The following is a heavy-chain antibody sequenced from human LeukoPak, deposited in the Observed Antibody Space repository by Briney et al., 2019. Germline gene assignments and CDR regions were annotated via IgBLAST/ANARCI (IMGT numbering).Heavy chain of an antibody. D-gene: IGHD1-7*01. CDR1: GFTFSSYS. Sequence: PGGSLRLSCAASGFTFSSYSMNWVRQAPGKGLEWVSSISSSSSYIYYADSVKGRFTISRDNAKNSLYLQMNSLRAEDTAVYYCARDQGNFPYYFDYWGQGTLVTVSS. CDR2: ISSSSSYI. V-gene: IGHV3-21*01. J-gene: IGHJ4*02. CDR3: ARDQGNFPYYFDY.